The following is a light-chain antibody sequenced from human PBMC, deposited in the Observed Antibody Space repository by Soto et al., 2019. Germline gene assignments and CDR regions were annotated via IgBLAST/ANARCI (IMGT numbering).Light chain of an antibody. CDR3: ATWDDSRNGYV. V-gene: IGLV1-44*01. CDR1: SSNIGSNT. CDR2: YND. J-gene: IGLJ1*01. Sequence: QSVLTQPPSASGTPGQRVTISASGSSSNIGSNTVSWYQQVPGTAPKLLIYYNDERPSGVPGRFSGSKSGTSASLAISGLQSEDEADYYCATWDDSRNGYVFGPGTKVTV.